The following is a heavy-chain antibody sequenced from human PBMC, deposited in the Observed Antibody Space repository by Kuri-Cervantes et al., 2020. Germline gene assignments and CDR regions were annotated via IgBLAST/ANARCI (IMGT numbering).Heavy chain of an antibody. J-gene: IGHJ4*02. CDR1: VGTFSSYA. CDR3: ASLSRGYSLGY. CDR2: MNPNSGNT. V-gene: IGHV1-8*02. D-gene: IGHD5-18*01. Sequence: ASVKVSCKASVGTFSSYAISWVRQATGQGLEWMGWMNPNSGNTGYAQKFQGRVTMTRNTSISTAYMELSSLRSEDTAVYYCASLSRGYSLGYWGQGTLVTVSS.